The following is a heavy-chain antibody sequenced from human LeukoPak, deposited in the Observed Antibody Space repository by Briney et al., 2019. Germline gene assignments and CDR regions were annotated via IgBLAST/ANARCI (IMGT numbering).Heavy chain of an antibody. CDR2: IKQDGSEK. Sequence: GGSLRLSCAASGFTFNNYWMSWVRQAPGKGLEWVANIKQDGSEKNYMDSVKGRVTISRDNAKNSLYLQMNSLRAEDTAVYYCANDRRVVVITTPYFDYWGQGTLVTVSS. V-gene: IGHV3-7*03. CDR3: ANDRRVVVITTPYFDY. D-gene: IGHD3-22*01. CDR1: GFTFNNYW. J-gene: IGHJ4*02.